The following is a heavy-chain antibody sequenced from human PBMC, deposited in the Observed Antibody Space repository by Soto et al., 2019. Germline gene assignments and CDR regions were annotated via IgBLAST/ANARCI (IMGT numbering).Heavy chain of an antibody. Sequence: GASVKVSCKVSGYTLTELSMHWVRQAPGKGLEWMGGFDPEDGETIYAQKFQGRVTMTEDTSTDTAYMELSSLRSEDTAVYYCATVALQYSSSSPSVFYYYYGMDVWGQGTTVIVSS. J-gene: IGHJ6*02. CDR2: FDPEDGET. V-gene: IGHV1-24*01. CDR1: GYTLTELS. CDR3: ATVALQYSSSSPSVFYYYYGMDV. D-gene: IGHD6-6*01.